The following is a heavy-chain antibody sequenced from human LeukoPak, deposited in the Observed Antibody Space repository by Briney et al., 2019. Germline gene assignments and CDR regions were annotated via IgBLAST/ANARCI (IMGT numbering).Heavy chain of an antibody. Sequence: GGSLRLSCAASGFIFSDSYMNWIRQAPGKGLEWVSYISTSGNFKNYADSVKGRFTISRDNAKNSLYLQMNSLRAEDTAVYFCAMIEQVVSNVEGGYWGQGTLVTVS. CDR3: AMIEQVVSNVEGGY. V-gene: IGHV3-11*04. D-gene: IGHD6-6*01. J-gene: IGHJ4*02. CDR1: GFIFSDSY. CDR2: ISTSGNFK.